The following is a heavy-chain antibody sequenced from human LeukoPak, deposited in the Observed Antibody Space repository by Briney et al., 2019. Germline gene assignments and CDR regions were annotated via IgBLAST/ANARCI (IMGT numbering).Heavy chain of an antibody. V-gene: IGHV4-39*01. CDR3: ARSNSGSYYRFDH. Sequence: PLETLSLTCTASGGSISSSAYFWVWLRQPPGKGLEWIGSISYSGTTYYNPSLKSRVTISVDTSNNQFSLRVSSVTAADTAVYYCARSNSGSYYRFDHWGQGTLVTVSS. D-gene: IGHD3-10*01. CDR1: GGSISSSAYF. CDR2: ISYSGTT. J-gene: IGHJ4*02.